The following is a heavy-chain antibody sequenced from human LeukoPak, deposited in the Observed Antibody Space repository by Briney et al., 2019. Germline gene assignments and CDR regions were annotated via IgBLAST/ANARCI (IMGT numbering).Heavy chain of an antibody. V-gene: IGHV4-34*01. J-gene: IGHJ5*02. CDR2: INHSGST. CDR3: ARTPRRDVVVTAIRSYFSWFDP. D-gene: IGHD2-21*02. CDR1: GGSFSGYY. Sequence: SETLSLTCAVYGGSFSGYYWSWIRQPPGKGLEWIGEINHSGSTNYNPSLKSRVTISVDTSKNQFSLKLSSVTAADTAVYYCARTPRRDVVVTAIRSYFSWFDPWGQGTLVTVSS.